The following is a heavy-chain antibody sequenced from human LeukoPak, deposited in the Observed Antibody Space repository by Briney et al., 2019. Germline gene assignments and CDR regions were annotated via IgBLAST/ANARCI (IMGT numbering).Heavy chain of an antibody. Sequence: GGSLRLSCVASGFSFSGYAMSWVRQAPGKGLEWVSAIGSGGSDTHYADSVRGRFTISRDNSKTTLYLQMNSLRAEDTALYYCAKYFSTSASRNFDSWGQGILVSVSS. CDR1: GFSFSGYA. CDR2: IGSGGSDT. J-gene: IGHJ4*02. V-gene: IGHV3-23*01. D-gene: IGHD2-15*01. CDR3: AKYFSTSASRNFDS.